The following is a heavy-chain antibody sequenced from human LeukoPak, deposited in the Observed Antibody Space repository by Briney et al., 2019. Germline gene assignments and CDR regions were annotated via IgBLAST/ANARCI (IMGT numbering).Heavy chain of an antibody. J-gene: IGHJ4*02. CDR1: GYTFTGYY. CDR3: AREPGGGDYEFDY. Sequence: ASVKVSCKASGYTFTGYYMHWVRQAPGQGLEWMGWINPNSGGTNYAQKFQGRVTMTRDTSISTAYMELSRLRSDDTAVYYCAREPGGGDYEFDYWGQGTLVTVSS. D-gene: IGHD4-17*01. CDR2: INPNSGGT. V-gene: IGHV1-2*02.